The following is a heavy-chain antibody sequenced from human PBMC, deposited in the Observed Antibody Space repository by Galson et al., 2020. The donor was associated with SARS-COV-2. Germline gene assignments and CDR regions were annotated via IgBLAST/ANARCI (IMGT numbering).Heavy chain of an antibody. CDR3: AKDSPDSSGYYDY. Sequence: SLKISCAASGFTFDDYAMHWVRQAPGKGLEWVSGISWNSGSIGYADSVKGRFTISRDNAKNSLYLQMNSLRAEDTALYYCAKDSPDSSGYYDYWGQGTLVTVSS. CDR2: ISWNSGSI. CDR1: GFTFDDYA. D-gene: IGHD3-22*01. V-gene: IGHV3-9*01. J-gene: IGHJ4*02.